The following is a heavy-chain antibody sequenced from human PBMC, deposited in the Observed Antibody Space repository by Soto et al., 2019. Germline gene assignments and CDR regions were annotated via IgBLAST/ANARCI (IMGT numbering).Heavy chain of an antibody. Sequence: QVQLVQSGGEVKKPGAAVMVSCKASGYTFTNYGISWVRQAPGQGLEWMGWISTSNSNTAYAQKFQDRVTMTTYTSTSTAYRELRSLRPDDTAVYYCARPPQVTRSYYFNGLDVWGQGTTVTVSS. CDR1: GYTFTNYG. J-gene: IGHJ6*02. CDR2: ISTSNSNT. V-gene: IGHV1-18*01. D-gene: IGHD5-18*01. CDR3: ARPPQVTRSYYFNGLDV.